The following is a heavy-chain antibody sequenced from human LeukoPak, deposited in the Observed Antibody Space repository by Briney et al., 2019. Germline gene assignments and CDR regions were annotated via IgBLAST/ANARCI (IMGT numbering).Heavy chain of an antibody. CDR3: ETVAALRHGGMDV. V-gene: IGHV1-24*01. CDR1: GYTLTELF. CDR2: FDPEDGQT. D-gene: IGHD3-3*01. J-gene: IGHJ6*02. Sequence: ASVTVSLMVCGYTLTELFRHWVRPAPGRGGEGMGGFDPEDGQTIYAQKFQGRVTLTEDTTTDTAYMELSSLRSEDTAVYYCETVAALRHGGMDVWGQGTTVTVSS.